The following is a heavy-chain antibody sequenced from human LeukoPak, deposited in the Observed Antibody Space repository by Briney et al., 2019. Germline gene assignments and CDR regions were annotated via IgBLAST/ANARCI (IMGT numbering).Heavy chain of an antibody. CDR3: ARGLEIAVAGKGYYYYGMDV. Sequence: GGSLRLSCAASGFSVNSDYMSWVRQAPGKGLEWVSVIYYGGTTYYADSVKGRFTISRDISKNTLYLQMNSLRAEDTAVCYCARGLEIAVAGKGYYYYGMDVWGQGTTVTVSS. J-gene: IGHJ6*02. CDR2: IYYGGTT. V-gene: IGHV3-53*01. CDR1: GFSVNSDY. D-gene: IGHD6-19*01.